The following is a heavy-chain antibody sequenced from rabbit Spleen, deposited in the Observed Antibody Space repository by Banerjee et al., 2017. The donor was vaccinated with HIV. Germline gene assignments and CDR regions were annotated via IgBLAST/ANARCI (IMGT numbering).Heavy chain of an antibody. J-gene: IGHJ6*01. CDR2: IDSGSSGFT. D-gene: IGHD1-1*01. V-gene: IGHV1S45*01. CDR3: ARDTSSSFSSYGMDL. Sequence: QEQLVESGGGLVKPGASLTLTCKVSGFSFNEFSFNSGYDMCWVRQAPGKGLEWIACIDSGSSGFTYYASWAKGRFTISKTSSTTVTLQMTRLTAADTATYFCARDTSSSFSSYGMDLWGPGTLVTVS. CDR1: GFSFNEFSFNSGYD.